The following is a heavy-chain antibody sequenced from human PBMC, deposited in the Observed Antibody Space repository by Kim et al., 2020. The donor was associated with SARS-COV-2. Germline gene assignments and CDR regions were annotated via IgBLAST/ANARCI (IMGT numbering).Heavy chain of an antibody. D-gene: IGHD3-10*01. CDR3: ARDPFRVRGPAGGRGMDV. J-gene: IGHJ6*02. V-gene: IGHV3-30*07. Sequence: GRLPISRNNSKNTLYLQMNSLRAEDTAVYYCARDPFRVRGPAGGRGMDVWGQGTTVTVSS.